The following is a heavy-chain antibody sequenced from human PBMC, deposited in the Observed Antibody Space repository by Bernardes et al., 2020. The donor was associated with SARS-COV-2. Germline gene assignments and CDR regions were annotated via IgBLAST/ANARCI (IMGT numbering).Heavy chain of an antibody. CDR2: IYTSWST. V-gene: IGHV4-4*07. D-gene: IGHD2-15*01. CDR3: ARGIGYCSGGSCYKGYYGMDV. CDR1: GGPISSYY. Sequence: SETLSLTCTVSGGPISSYYWSWIRQPAGKGLEWIGRIYTSWSTNYNPSLKSRVTMSVDTSKNQFSLKLSSVTAADTAVYYCARGIGYCSGGSCYKGYYGMDVWGQGTTITVSS. J-gene: IGHJ6*02.